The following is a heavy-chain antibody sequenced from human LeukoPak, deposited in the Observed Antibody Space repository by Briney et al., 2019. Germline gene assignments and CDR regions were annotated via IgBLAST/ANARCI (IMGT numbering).Heavy chain of an antibody. CDR3: ARSYGDYESNWFDP. Sequence: MASETLSLTCTVSGGSVSSGSYFWSWIRQPPGKGLEWIGYIYHSGSTYYNPSLKSRVTISVDRSKNQFSLKLSSVTAADTAVYYCARSYGDYESNWFDPWGQGTLVTVSS. J-gene: IGHJ5*02. CDR2: IYHSGST. V-gene: IGHV4-30-2*01. CDR1: GGSVSSGSYF. D-gene: IGHD4-17*01.